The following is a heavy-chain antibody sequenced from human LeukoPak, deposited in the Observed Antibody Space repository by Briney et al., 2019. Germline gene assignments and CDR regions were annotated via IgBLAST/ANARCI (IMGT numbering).Heavy chain of an antibody. CDR1: GFTFSDYY. J-gene: IGHJ3*02. CDR2: ISSSGSTI. Sequence: GGSLRLSCAASGFTFSDYYMCWIRQAPGKGLEWVSYISSSGSTIYYAGSVKGRFTISRDNAKNSLYLQMNSLRAEDTAVYYCARGRVAVRSDAFDIWGQGTMVTVSS. D-gene: IGHD6-19*01. CDR3: ARGRVAVRSDAFDI. V-gene: IGHV3-11*04.